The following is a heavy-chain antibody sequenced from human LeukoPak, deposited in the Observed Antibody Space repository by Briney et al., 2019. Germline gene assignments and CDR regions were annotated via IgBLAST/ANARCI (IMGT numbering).Heavy chain of an antibody. Sequence: SETLSLTCTVSGGSISSGSYYWSWIRQPAGKGLEWFGRIYTSGSANYNPSLKSRVTISVDTSKNQFSLKLSSVTAADTAVYCARGGDGYTRPSDTFDIWGQGTMVTVSS. V-gene: IGHV4-61*02. CDR2: IYTSGSA. CDR1: GGSISSGSYY. CDR3: ARGGDGYTRPSDTFDI. J-gene: IGHJ3*02. D-gene: IGHD5-24*01.